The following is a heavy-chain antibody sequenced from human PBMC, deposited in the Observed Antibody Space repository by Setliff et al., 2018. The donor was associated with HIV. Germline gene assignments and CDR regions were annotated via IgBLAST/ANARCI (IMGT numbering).Heavy chain of an antibody. D-gene: IGHD3-16*02. V-gene: IGHV1-69*13. CDR1: GGTFSNYV. J-gene: IGHJ4*02. CDR2: IIPVFDTT. CDR3: AVGDYVWGSYRLDF. Sequence: GASVKVSCKASGGTFSNYVFSWVRLAPGQGLEWMGGIIPVFDTTNYEKKFRDRVTITADESTSTVYLELISLRSEDTAVYYCAVGDYVWGSYRLDFWGQGTLVTVSS.